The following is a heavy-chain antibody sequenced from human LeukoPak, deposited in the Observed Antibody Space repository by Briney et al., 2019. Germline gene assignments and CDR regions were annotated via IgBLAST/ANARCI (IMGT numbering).Heavy chain of an antibody. V-gene: IGHV4-30-4*08. CDR3: ARGKYQPLLYTAALDY. CDR1: GGSISSGDYY. Sequence: PSETLSLTCTVSGGSISSGDYYWSWIRQPPGKGLEWIGYIYYSGSTYYNPSLKSRVTISVDTSKNLFSLKLSSVTAADTAVYYCARGKYQPLLYTAALDYWGQGTLVTVSS. CDR2: IYYSGST. J-gene: IGHJ4*02. D-gene: IGHD2-2*01.